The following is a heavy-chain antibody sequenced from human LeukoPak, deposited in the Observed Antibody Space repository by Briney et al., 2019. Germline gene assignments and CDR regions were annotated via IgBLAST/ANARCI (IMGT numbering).Heavy chain of an antibody. Sequence: GASVKVSCRASGYTFTGSYMHWVRQAPGQGLEWMGWINLNSGGTNYAQKFRDRVTMTRDTSISTAYMELSRLTSDDTAVYYCARDGAFDYWGQGTLVTVSS. J-gene: IGHJ4*02. V-gene: IGHV1-2*02. CDR3: ARDGAFDY. D-gene: IGHD1-26*01. CDR2: INLNSGGT. CDR1: GYTFTGSY.